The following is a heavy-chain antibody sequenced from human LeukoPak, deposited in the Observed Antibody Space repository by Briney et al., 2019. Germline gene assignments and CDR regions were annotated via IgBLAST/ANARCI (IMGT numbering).Heavy chain of an antibody. V-gene: IGHV1-46*01. CDR1: GYTLTTYY. Sequence: ASVKVSCKASGYTLTTYYIHWARQAPGQGLEWMGIINPSGGSTSYAQKFQGRVTMTRDTSTSTVYMELSSLRSEDTAVYYCARGGPGVDGYNYAFDIWGQGTRVTVSS. D-gene: IGHD5-24*01. CDR2: INPSGGST. J-gene: IGHJ3*02. CDR3: ARGGPGVDGYNYAFDI.